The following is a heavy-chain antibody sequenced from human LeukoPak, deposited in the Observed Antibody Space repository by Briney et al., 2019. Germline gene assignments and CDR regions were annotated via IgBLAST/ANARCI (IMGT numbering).Heavy chain of an antibody. CDR1: GGPISSSNW. Sequence: SGTLSLTCAVSGGPISSSNWWSWVRQPPGKGLEWIGEIYHSGSTNYNPSLKSRVTISVDKSKNQFSLKLSSVTAADTAVYYCARVSIDFWSGYWYYYGMDVWGQGTTVTVSS. CDR2: IYHSGST. J-gene: IGHJ6*02. V-gene: IGHV4-4*02. D-gene: IGHD3-3*01. CDR3: ARVSIDFWSGYWYYYGMDV.